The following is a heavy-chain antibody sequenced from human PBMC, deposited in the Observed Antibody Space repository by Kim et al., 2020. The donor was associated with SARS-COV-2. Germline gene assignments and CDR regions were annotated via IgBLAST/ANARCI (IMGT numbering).Heavy chain of an antibody. D-gene: IGHD6-19*01. CDR2: IYYSGST. CDR3: ARGGVAAKSNAFDI. Sequence: SETLSLTCTVSGGSISSGGYYWSWIRQHTGKGLEWIGYIYYSGSTYYNPPLKSRVTISVDTSKNQFSLKLSSVTAADTAVYYCARGGVAAKSNAFDIWGQGTMLTVSS. CDR1: GGSISSGGYY. J-gene: IGHJ3*02. V-gene: IGHV4-31*03.